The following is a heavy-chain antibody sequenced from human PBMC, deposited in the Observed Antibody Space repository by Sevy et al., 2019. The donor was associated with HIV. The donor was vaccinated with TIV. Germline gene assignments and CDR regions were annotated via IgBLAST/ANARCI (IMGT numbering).Heavy chain of an antibody. Sequence: GGSLRLSSAASGFTFSNAWMSWVRQTPGKGLEWVGHIKSKTEGGTTDYAAPVKGRFTISRDDSKNTLYVQMNSLKTEDTAVYYCTTVKGNREWGFYFDPWGQGTLVTVSS. V-gene: IGHV3-15*01. J-gene: IGHJ5*02. CDR3: TTVKGNREWGFYFDP. CDR1: GFTFSNAW. CDR2: IKSKTEGGTT. D-gene: IGHD1-26*01.